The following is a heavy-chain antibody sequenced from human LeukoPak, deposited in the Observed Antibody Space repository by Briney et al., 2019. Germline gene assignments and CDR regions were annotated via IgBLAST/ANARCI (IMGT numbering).Heavy chain of an antibody. CDR3: ARQKQLVHDYYGMDV. J-gene: IGHJ6*02. CDR1: GYSFTSYW. V-gene: IGHV5-51*01. Sequence: GESLKISCKGSGYSFTSYWIGWVRQMPGKGLEWMGIIYPGDSDTRYSPSFQGQVTISADKSISTAYLQWSSLKASDTAMYYCARQKQLVHDYYGMDVWGQGTTVTVSS. D-gene: IGHD6-13*01. CDR2: IYPGDSDT.